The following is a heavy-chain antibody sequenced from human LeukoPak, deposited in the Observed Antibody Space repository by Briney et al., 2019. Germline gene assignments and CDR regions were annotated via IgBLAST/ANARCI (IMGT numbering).Heavy chain of an antibody. CDR1: GYTFTGYY. CDR2: INPNSGGT. D-gene: IGHD3-3*02. Sequence: ASVKVSCKASGYTFTGYYMHWVRQAPGQGLEWMGWINPNSGGTNYAQKFQGRVTMTRDTSISTAYMELSRLRSDDTAVYYCARVSELSFHTFSYWGQGTLVTVSS. J-gene: IGHJ4*02. CDR3: ARVSELSFHTFSY. V-gene: IGHV1-2*02.